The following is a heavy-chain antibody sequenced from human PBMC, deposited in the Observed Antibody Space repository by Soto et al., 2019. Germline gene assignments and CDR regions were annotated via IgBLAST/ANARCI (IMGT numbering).Heavy chain of an antibody. J-gene: IGHJ6*03. CDR3: ARAGSGSYYIPYYYMDV. CDR2: ISSSSSYI. Sequence: EVQLVESGGGLVKPGGSLRLSCAASGFTFSSYSMNWVRQAPGKGLEWVSSISSSSSYIYYADSVKGRFTISRDNAKNSLYLQMNSLRDEDTAVYYCARAGSGSYYIPYYYMDVWGKGTTVTVSS. V-gene: IGHV3-21*01. CDR1: GFTFSSYS. D-gene: IGHD3-10*01.